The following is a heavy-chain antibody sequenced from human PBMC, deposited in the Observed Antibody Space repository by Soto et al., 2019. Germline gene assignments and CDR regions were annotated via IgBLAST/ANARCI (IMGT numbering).Heavy chain of an antibody. D-gene: IGHD3-3*01. CDR1: GGSFSGYY. CDR3: ARGVADYDFWSGYPPHLYYYYGMDV. J-gene: IGHJ6*02. Sequence: SETLSLTCAVYGGSFSGYYWSWIRQPPGKGLEWIGEINHSGSTNYNPSLKSRVTISVDTSKNQFSLKLSSVTAADTAVYYCARGVADYDFWSGYPPHLYYYYGMDVWGQGTTVTV. CDR2: INHSGST. V-gene: IGHV4-34*01.